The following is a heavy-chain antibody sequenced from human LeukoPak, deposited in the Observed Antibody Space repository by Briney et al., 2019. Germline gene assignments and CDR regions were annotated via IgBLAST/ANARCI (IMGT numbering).Heavy chain of an antibody. CDR2: IKQDEGEK. Sequence: GGSLRVSCAASQFSFSTYWLSWVRQAPGKGLEWAANIKQDEGEKYYVDSVRGRFTISRDNAKNSLYLQMNSLRAEDTAVYYCAREASLNYMDVWGKGTTVTVSS. J-gene: IGHJ6*03. CDR3: AREASLNYMDV. V-gene: IGHV3-7*01. CDR1: QFSFSTYW.